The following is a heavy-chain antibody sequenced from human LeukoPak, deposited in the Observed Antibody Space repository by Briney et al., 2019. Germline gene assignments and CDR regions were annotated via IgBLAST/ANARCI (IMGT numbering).Heavy chain of an antibody. CDR2: IYDSGST. V-gene: IGHV4-61*01. CDR3: ARGRGL. J-gene: IGHJ4*02. Sequence: PSETLSLTCTVSGGSLSSDSYYWGSIRQPPGRGLEWIGWIYDSGSTNYNPSLKSRVTISKDTSKNQFSLKLSSVAAADTAVYYCARGRGLWGQGTLVTVSS. CDR1: GGSLSSDSYY. D-gene: IGHD3-10*01.